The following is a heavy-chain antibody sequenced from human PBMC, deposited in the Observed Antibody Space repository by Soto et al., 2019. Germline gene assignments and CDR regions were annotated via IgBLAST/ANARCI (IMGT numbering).Heavy chain of an antibody. D-gene: IGHD3-10*01. CDR3: ATPHYYYGNCGFYFFDH. CDR1: GFTYSNAW. V-gene: IGHV3-15*01. J-gene: IGHJ4*02. Sequence: GGSLRLSCAASGFTYSNAWMSWVRQAPGKGLEWVGRIKNKTDGATTDYAAPVKGRFTISTDDSKNTLYLQMNSLKTEDTAVYYCATPHYYYGNCGFYFFDHWGQGTLDTFSS. CDR2: IKNKTDGATT.